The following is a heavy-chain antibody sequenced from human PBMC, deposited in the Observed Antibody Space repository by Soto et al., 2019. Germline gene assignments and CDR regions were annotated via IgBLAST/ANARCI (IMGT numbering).Heavy chain of an antibody. CDR1: GYTFTSYG. V-gene: IGHV1-18*01. CDR2: ISAFVGNT. Sequence: QVQLVQSGAEVKKPGSSVKVSCKASGYTFTSYGIDWVRQAPGQGLEWLGWISAFVGNTKYAQILQGRVTLTRDTSRNSAYMEWRCLRSDDTAMYFSARGGHYESSDSTNDYYYGRSVWGQVTTVTVCS. D-gene: IGHD3-3*01. CDR3: ARGGHYESSDSTNDYYYGRSV. J-gene: IGHJ6*02.